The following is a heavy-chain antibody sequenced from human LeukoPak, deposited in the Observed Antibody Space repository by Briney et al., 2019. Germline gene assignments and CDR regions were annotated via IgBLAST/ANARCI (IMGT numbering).Heavy chain of an antibody. Sequence: GRSLRLSCAASGFTFSSYGMHWVRQAPGKGLEWVAVISYDGSNKYYADSVKGRFTISRDNSKNTLYLQMNSLRAEDTAVYYCARMDLHGYNYMDYWGQGTLVTVSS. CDR1: GFTFSSYG. J-gene: IGHJ4*02. V-gene: IGHV3-30*03. D-gene: IGHD5-24*01. CDR2: ISYDGSNK. CDR3: ARMDLHGYNYMDY.